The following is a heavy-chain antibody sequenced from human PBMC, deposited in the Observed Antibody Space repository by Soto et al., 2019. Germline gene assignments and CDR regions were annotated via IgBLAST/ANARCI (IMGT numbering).Heavy chain of an antibody. D-gene: IGHD2-8*01. CDR3: AREYSNTGVCYTLWFDP. Sequence: SETLSLTCAVYGGSFSGYYWSWIRQPPGKGLEWIGEINHSGSTNYNPSLKSRVTISVDTSKNQFSLKLSSVTAADTAVYYCAREYSNTGVCYTLWFDPWGQGTLVTVFS. CDR2: INHSGST. V-gene: IGHV4-34*01. J-gene: IGHJ5*02. CDR1: GGSFSGYY.